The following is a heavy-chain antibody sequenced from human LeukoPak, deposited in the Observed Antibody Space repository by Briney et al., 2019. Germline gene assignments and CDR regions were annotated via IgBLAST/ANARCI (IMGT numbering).Heavy chain of an antibody. V-gene: IGHV1-46*01. Sequence: ASVKVSCKASGYTFTGYYLHWVRQAPGQGLEWMGVINPSGGSTSYAQKFQGRVTMTRDTSTRTVYMEVNSLRSEDTAVYYCARQGTYSSAIGMGCWGQGTLVTVSS. CDR3: ARQGTYSSAIGMGC. CDR1: GYTFTGYY. CDR2: INPSGGST. D-gene: IGHD6-19*01. J-gene: IGHJ4*02.